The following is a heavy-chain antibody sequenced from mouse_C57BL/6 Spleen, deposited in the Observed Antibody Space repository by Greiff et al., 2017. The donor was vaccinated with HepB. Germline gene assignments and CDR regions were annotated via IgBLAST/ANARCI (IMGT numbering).Heavy chain of an antibody. CDR1: GFTFTDYY. CDR3: ARYGKGAMDY. Sequence: VQLQQSGGGLVQPGGSLSLSCAASGFTFTDYYMSWVRQPPGKALEWLGFIRNKANGYTTEYSASVKGRFTISRDNSQSILYLQMNALRAEDSATYYCARYGKGAMDYWGQGTSVTVSS. V-gene: IGHV7-3*01. J-gene: IGHJ4*01. CDR2: IRNKANGYTT. D-gene: IGHD1-3*01.